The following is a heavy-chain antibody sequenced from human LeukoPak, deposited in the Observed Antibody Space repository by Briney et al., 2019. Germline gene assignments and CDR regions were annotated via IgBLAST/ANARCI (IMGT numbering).Heavy chain of an antibody. V-gene: IGHV3-48*02. J-gene: IGHJ4*02. CDR1: GVAFRNKN. CDR2: ISTSGRAI. CDR3: VRAPLYHRNGYYFDH. D-gene: IGHD1-14*01. Sequence: GGSLRLTCGACGVAFRNKNRNWVRQAPGKGLEWVSYISTSGRAIFYADSVKGRFTISRDNAKNSLFLQMNSLRDEDTAAYYCVRAPLYHRNGYYFDHWGQGTLVTVSS.